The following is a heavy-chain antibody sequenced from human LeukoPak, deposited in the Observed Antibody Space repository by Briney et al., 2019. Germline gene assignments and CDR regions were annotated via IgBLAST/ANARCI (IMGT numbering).Heavy chain of an antibody. CDR3: AREVTGYFDWLLDGGYYMEV. CDR2: IKQDGSEK. D-gene: IGHD3-9*01. Sequence: GGSLRLSCAASGFSFSSYWMSWVRQAPGKGLEWVANIKQDGSEKYYVDSVKGRFTISRDNAKNSLYLQMNSLRAEDTAVYYCAREVTGYFDWLLDGGYYMEVWGKGTTVTISS. J-gene: IGHJ6*03. V-gene: IGHV3-7*01. CDR1: GFSFSSYW.